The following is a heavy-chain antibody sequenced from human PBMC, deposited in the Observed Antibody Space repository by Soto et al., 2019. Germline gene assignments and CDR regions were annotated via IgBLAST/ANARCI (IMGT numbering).Heavy chain of an antibody. CDR1: GGSISSYY. J-gene: IGHJ5*02. Sequence: PSDTLSLTCSVSGGSISSYYWSWIRQPPGKGLEWIGYIYYSGSTNYNPSLKSRVTISVDTSKNQFSLKLSSVTAADTAVYYCARVGGINWFDPWGQGTLVTVSS. CDR2: IYYSGST. V-gene: IGHV4-59*12. D-gene: IGHD3-16*01. CDR3: ARVGGINWFDP.